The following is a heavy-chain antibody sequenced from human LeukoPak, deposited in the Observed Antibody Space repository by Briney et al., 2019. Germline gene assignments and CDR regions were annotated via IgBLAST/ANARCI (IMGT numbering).Heavy chain of an antibody. CDR3: DGADF. J-gene: IGHJ4*02. CDR1: GFTFNTYS. CDR2: ISDSGGGT. Sequence: GGSLRLSCAASGFTFNTYSMNWARQAPGKGLEWVSTISDSGGGTYYADSVKGRFTISRDNSKNTLYLQMNSLRADDTAVYYCDGADFWGQGTLVTVS. V-gene: IGHV3-23*01.